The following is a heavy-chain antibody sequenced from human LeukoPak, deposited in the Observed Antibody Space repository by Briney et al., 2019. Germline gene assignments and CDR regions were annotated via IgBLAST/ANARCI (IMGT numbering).Heavy chain of an antibody. CDR2: IYYSGST. CDR1: GDSISSSSYY. Sequence: SETLSLTCTVTGDSISSSSYYWGWIRQPPGKGLEWIGSIYYSGSTYYNPSLKSRVTISVDTSKNQFSLKLSSVTAADTAVYYYASGSYRPFDYWGQGTLVTVSS. D-gene: IGHD1-26*01. J-gene: IGHJ4*02. V-gene: IGHV4-39*01. CDR3: ASGSYRPFDY.